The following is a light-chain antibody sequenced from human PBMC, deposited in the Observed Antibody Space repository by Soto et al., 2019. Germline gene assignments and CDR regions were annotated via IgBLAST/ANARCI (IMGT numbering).Light chain of an antibody. Sequence: QSPLTQPASLSGSPGQSITISCTGTISDIGHYDYVSWYQQHPGKAPKLMIYHVTYRPSGVSNRYSGSKSGNSASLTISGLQADDEADYYCCSLTTSNTYVFGSGTKVTVL. J-gene: IGLJ1*01. CDR1: ISDIGHYDY. CDR2: HVT. CDR3: CSLTTSNTYV. V-gene: IGLV2-14*03.